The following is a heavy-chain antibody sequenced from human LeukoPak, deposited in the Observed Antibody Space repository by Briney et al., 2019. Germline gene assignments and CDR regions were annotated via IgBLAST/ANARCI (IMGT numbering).Heavy chain of an antibody. CDR3: ARHGAEWLAYFDY. V-gene: IGHV4-39*01. CDR2: IYYSGST. CDR1: GGSISSSSYY. J-gene: IGHJ4*02. D-gene: IGHD6-19*01. Sequence: PSETLSLTCTVSGGSISSSSYYWGWIRQPPGKGLEWIGSIYYSGSTYYNPSLKSRVTISVDTSKSQFSLKLSSVTAADTAVYYSARHGAEWLAYFDYWGQGTLVTVSS.